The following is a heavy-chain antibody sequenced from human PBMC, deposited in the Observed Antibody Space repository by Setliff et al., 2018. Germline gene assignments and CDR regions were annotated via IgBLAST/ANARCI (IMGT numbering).Heavy chain of an antibody. CDR3: ATWDGKYSRY. J-gene: IGHJ4*02. CDR2: INTGGSST. Sequence: GGSLRLSCAASGFTFSSSSMTWVRQAPGKGLEWVSAINTGGSSTYYADSVKGRFTISRDNSKNTLYLQMGSLRAEDMAVYYCATWDGKYSRYWGQGTLVTVSS. D-gene: IGHD1-1*01. CDR1: GFTFSSSS. V-gene: IGHV3-23*01.